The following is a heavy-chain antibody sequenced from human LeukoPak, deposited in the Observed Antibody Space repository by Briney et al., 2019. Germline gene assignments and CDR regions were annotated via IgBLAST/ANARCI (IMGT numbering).Heavy chain of an antibody. CDR3: ARLVCSSTSCYDY. J-gene: IGHJ4*02. CDR2: ISSSSSYI. Sequence: TGGSLRLSCAASGFTFSSYSMNWVRQAPGKGLEWVSSISSSSSYIYYADSVKGRFTISRDNAKNSLYLQMNSLRAEDTAVYYCARLVCSSTSCYDYWGQGTLVTVPS. CDR1: GFTFSSYS. D-gene: IGHD2-2*01. V-gene: IGHV3-21*01.